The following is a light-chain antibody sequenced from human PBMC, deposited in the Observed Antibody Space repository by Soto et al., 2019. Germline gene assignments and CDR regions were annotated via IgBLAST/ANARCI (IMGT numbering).Light chain of an antibody. V-gene: IGLV2-11*01. CDR1: SSDVGGYNY. Sequence: SVLTQPRSLSGSPGQSVTISCTGTSSDVGGYNYVSWYQQHPGKAPKLMIYDVSKRPSGVPDRFSGSKSGNTASLTISGLQAEDEADYYCCSYAGSYTLVFGTGTKVTV. CDR3: CSYAGSYTLV. J-gene: IGLJ1*01. CDR2: DVS.